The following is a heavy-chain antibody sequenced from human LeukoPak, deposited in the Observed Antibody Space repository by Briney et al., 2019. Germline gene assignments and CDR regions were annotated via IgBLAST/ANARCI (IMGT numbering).Heavy chain of an antibody. J-gene: IGHJ4*02. D-gene: IGHD6-19*01. CDR1: GGSISSSSYY. CDR2: IYYSGST. Sequence: PSETLSLTCTVSGGSISSSSYYWGWIRQPPGKGLEWIGSIYYSGSTYYNPSLKSRVTISVDTSKNQFSLKLSSVTAADTAVYYCAREPESGWPYYFDYWGQGTLVTVSS. CDR3: AREPESGWPYYFDY. V-gene: IGHV4-39*07.